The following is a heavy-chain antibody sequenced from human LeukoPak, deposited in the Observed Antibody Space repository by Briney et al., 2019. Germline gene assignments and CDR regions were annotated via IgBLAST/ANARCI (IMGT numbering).Heavy chain of an antibody. CDR1: GFTFDEYA. J-gene: IGHJ6*03. Sequence: GGSLRLSCAASGFTFDEYAMHWVRQAPGKGLEWVSNIGTSSTTIYYADSVKGRFTISRDNAKNSLYLQMNSLRADDTAVYYCARFAAGGSYYYYMDVWGKGTTVTVSS. CDR3: ARFAAGGSYYYYMDV. CDR2: IGTSSTTI. D-gene: IGHD6-25*01. V-gene: IGHV3-48*01.